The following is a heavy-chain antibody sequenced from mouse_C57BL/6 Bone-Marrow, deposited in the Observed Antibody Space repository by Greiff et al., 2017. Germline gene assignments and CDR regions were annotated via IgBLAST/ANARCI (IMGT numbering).Heavy chain of an antibody. CDR1: GYTFTSYW. J-gene: IGHJ1*03. CDR3: AIYYGNFYYWYFDV. V-gene: IGHV1-61*01. Sequence: VQLQQPGAELVRPGSSVKLSCKASGYTFTSYWMDWVKQRPGQGLEWIGNIYPSDSETHYNQKFKDKATLTVDKSSSTAYMQLSSLTSEDSAVYYCAIYYGNFYYWYFDVWGTGTTVTVSS. D-gene: IGHD2-1*01. CDR2: IYPSDSET.